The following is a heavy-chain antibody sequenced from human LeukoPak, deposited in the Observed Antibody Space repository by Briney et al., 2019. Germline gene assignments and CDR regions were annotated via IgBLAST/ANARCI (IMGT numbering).Heavy chain of an antibody. D-gene: IGHD6-13*01. V-gene: IGHV4-59*01. J-gene: IGHJ4*02. CDR2: IYYSGTT. Sequence: SETLSLTCTVSGGSISSYYWSWVRQPPGKGLEWIGYIYYSGTTNYNPSLKRRVTISVDTSKNQFSLKLSSVTAADTAVYYCARGVYIAAAQYGYWGQGTLVTVSS. CDR1: GGSISSYY. CDR3: ARGVYIAAAQYGY.